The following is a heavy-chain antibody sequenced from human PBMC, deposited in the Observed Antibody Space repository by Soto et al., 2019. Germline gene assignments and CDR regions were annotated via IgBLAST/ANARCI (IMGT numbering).Heavy chain of an antibody. Sequence: LSETLSLTCAVSGCSISSGGYSWSWIRQPPGKGLEGIGYIYHSGSIYYNPSLKSRVTISVDRSKNQFSLKLSSVTAADTAVYYCARAKDYWGQGTLVTVSS. V-gene: IGHV4-30-2*01. J-gene: IGHJ4*02. CDR3: ARAKDY. CDR1: GCSISSGGYS. CDR2: IYHSGSI.